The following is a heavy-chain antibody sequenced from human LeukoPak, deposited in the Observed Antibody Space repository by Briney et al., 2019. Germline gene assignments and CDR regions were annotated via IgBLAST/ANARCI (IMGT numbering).Heavy chain of an antibody. CDR1: GFTFSDYG. V-gene: IGHV3-30*02. CDR2: IRRDGSNE. D-gene: IGHD6-13*01. J-gene: IGHJ5*02. Sequence: GGSLRLSCAASGFTFSDYGMHWVRQAPGKGLEWVAFIRRDGSNEYYPDSVKGRFTIPRDNSRNTLYLQMNSLRAEDTAVYYCVKGGSSSHNWFDPWGQGTLVTVSS. CDR3: VKGGSSSHNWFDP.